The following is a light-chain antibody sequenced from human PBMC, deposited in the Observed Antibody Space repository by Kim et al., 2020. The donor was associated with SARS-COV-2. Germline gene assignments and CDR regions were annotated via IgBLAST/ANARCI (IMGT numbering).Light chain of an antibody. CDR3: QQYKDWPYT. J-gene: IGKJ2*01. CDR1: QNIGNA. V-gene: IGKV3-15*01. CDR2: GAS. Sequence: EIVMTHSPATLSVSPGKRVTLSCKSSQNIGNALAWSQQKPGQPPRNLIYGASTRASGVPARFSGSGTGTEFTLTISSLQSEDVAVYFCQQYKDWPYTFGQGTKLEI.